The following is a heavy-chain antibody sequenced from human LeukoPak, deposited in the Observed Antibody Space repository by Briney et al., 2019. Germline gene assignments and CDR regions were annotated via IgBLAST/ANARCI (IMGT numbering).Heavy chain of an antibody. D-gene: IGHD6-25*01. Sequence: GGSLRLSCAASVFTFSNYWMAWVRQAPGKGLEWVANINLDGSEKDYVDSLKGRCTISRDDAKNSLYLQVNTLRAEDTAVYYCARDSEKSGSFAFDIWGQGTVVTVSS. V-gene: IGHV3-7*01. J-gene: IGHJ3*02. CDR3: ARDSEKSGSFAFDI. CDR1: VFTFSNYW. CDR2: INLDGSEK.